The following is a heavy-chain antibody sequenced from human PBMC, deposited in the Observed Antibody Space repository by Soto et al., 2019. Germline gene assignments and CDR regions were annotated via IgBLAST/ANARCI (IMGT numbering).Heavy chain of an antibody. V-gene: IGHV2-5*02. CDR1: GFSLTGSGVG. Sequence: QITLKESGPTLVKPTQTLTLTCTFSGFSLTGSGVGVGWIRQPPGKALEWLALIYWDDDKRYSPSLKSRLTITKDTSKNQVALTVTNMDPVDTATYYCARFLWSDTSLYYFDSWGQGTLVTVSS. CDR3: ARFLWSDTSLYYFDS. D-gene: IGHD3-3*01. J-gene: IGHJ4*02. CDR2: IYWDDDK.